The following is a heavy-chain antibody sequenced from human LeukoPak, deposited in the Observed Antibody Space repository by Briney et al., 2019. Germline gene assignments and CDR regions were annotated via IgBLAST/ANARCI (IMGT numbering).Heavy chain of an antibody. V-gene: IGHV1-8*01. D-gene: IGHD4-4*01. CDR3: ARSSTTSDAFDI. CDR1: GYTFTSCD. Sequence: ASVKVSCKASGYTFTSCDINWVRQATGQGLEWMGWMNPNSGNTGYAQKFQGRVTMTRNTSISTAYMELSSLRSEDTAVYYCARSSTTSDAFDIWGQGTMVTVSS. CDR2: MNPNSGNT. J-gene: IGHJ3*02.